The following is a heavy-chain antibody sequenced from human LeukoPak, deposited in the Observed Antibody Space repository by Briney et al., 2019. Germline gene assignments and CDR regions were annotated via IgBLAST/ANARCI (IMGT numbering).Heavy chain of an antibody. CDR3: AHSGYDYVWGSYRFFDY. Sequence: SGPTLVNPTQTLTLTCTFSGFSPSTSGVGVGWIRQPPGKALEWLALIYWDDDKRYSPSLKSRLTITKDTSKNQVVLTMTNMDPVDTATYYCAHSGYDYVWGSYRFFDYWGQGTLVTVSS. D-gene: IGHD3-16*02. V-gene: IGHV2-5*02. CDR2: IYWDDDK. J-gene: IGHJ4*02. CDR1: GFSPSTSGVG.